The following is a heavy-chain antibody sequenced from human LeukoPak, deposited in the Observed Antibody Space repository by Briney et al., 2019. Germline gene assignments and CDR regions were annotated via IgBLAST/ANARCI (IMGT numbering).Heavy chain of an antibody. Sequence: GGSLRLSCAASGFTFSSYWMSWVRQAPGKGLEWVANIKQDGSEKYYVDSVKGRFTISRDNAKNSLYLQMNSLRAEDTAVYYCAGDPSLRIAAAPDYWGQGTLVTVSS. D-gene: IGHD6-13*01. CDR3: AGDPSLRIAAAPDY. CDR1: GFTFSSYW. CDR2: IKQDGSEK. V-gene: IGHV3-7*01. J-gene: IGHJ4*02.